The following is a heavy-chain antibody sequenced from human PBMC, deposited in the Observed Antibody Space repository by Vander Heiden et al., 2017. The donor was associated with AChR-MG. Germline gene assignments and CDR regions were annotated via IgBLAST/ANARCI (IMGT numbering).Heavy chain of an antibody. CDR2: IYSGGST. Sequence: QGQLQVSVPGLVKPSETLSLTRTLSADSISSNDWSWRRRRAGKGLEWIGRIYSGGSTNDNPALKSRVTMSLDRSKNQFSLKLSSVTAADTAVYFCARQRYRSTWYRGFEFWGQGTLVTVSS. CDR1: ADSISSND. V-gene: IGHV4-4*07. CDR3: ARQRYRSTWYRGFEF. D-gene: IGHD6-13*01. J-gene: IGHJ4*02.